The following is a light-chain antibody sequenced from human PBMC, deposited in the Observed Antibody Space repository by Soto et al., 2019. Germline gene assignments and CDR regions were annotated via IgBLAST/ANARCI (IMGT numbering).Light chain of an antibody. J-gene: IGKJ1*01. CDR1: QSISSW. CDR2: DAS. V-gene: IGKV1-5*01. CDR3: QQYNSYSGT. Sequence: DIQMTQSPSTLSASVGDRVTITCRASQSISSWLAWYQQKPGKAPKLLIYDASSLESGVPSRFSGSGSGTEFTLTISSRHPDDFATYYCQQYNSYSGTFGQGTKVEIK.